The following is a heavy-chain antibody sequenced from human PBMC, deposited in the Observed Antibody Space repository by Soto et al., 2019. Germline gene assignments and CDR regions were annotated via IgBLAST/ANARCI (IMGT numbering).Heavy chain of an antibody. CDR1: GGSFSGYY. D-gene: IGHD2-8*02. Sequence: QVQLRQWGAGLLKPSETLSLTCAVYGGSFSGYYWSWIRQPPGKGLEWIGEINHSGSTNYNPSLKSRVTISVDTSKNQFSLKLSSVTAADTAVYYCARSWLLVRYFDYWGQGTLVTVSS. CDR2: INHSGST. V-gene: IGHV4-34*01. J-gene: IGHJ4*02. CDR3: ARSWLLVRYFDY.